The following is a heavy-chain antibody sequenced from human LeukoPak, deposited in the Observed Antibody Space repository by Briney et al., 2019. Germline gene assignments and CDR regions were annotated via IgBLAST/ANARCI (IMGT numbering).Heavy chain of an antibody. CDR1: GGSISSGGYS. CDR2: IYHSGST. J-gene: IGHJ5*02. CDR3: ARVEGSGSYYSNWFDP. D-gene: IGHD3-10*01. V-gene: IGHV4-30-2*01. Sequence: SSETLSLTCAVSGGSISSGGYSWSWIRQPPGKGLEWIEYIYHSGSTYYNPSLKSRVTISVDRSKNQFSLKLSSVTAADTAVYYCARVEGSGSYYSNWFDPWGQGTLVTVSS.